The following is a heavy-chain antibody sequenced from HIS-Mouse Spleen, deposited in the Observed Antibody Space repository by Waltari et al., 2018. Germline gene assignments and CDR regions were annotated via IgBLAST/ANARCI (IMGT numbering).Heavy chain of an antibody. D-gene: IGHD6-13*01. CDR1: GGSISSSSYY. Sequence: QLQLQESGPGLVKPSETLSLTCTVSGGSISSSSYYWGWIRQPTGKGLEWIGGINYSGSTYYNPSRKRRVTISVDTSKNQFSLKLSSVTAADTAVYYCAREIPYSSSWYDWYFDLWGRGTLVTVSS. J-gene: IGHJ2*01. CDR2: INYSGST. CDR3: AREIPYSSSWYDWYFDL. V-gene: IGHV4-39*07.